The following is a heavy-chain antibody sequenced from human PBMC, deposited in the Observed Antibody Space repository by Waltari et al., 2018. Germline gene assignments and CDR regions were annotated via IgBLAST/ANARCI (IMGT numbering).Heavy chain of an antibody. J-gene: IGHJ4*02. Sequence: QVQLVQSGGEVKELGSSVKVSCKASGGSFSTYPIAWVRQAHGQGLEWMGKIIPVLETPIYAQKFQGRVTITADKSTSTAYMELSSLGSEDTAVYYCARGPRGDHWGQGTLVTVSS. CDR3: ARGPRGDH. D-gene: IGHD3-10*01. V-gene: IGHV1-69*04. CDR2: IIPVLETP. CDR1: GGSFSTYP.